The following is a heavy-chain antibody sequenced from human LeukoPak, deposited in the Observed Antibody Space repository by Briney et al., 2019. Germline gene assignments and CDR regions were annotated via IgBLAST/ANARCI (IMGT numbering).Heavy chain of an antibody. V-gene: IGHV4-59*01. D-gene: IGHD3-9*01. CDR2: IYYSGST. CDR1: GGSISSYY. CDR3: ARVTMGLRYFDWLGYYYYYMDV. J-gene: IGHJ6*03. Sequence: SETLSLTCTVSGGSISSYYWSWIRQPPGKGLEWIGYIYYSGSTNYNPSLKSRVTISVDTSKNQFSLKLSSVTAADTAVYYCARVTMGLRYFDWLGYYYYYMDVWGKGTTVTVSS.